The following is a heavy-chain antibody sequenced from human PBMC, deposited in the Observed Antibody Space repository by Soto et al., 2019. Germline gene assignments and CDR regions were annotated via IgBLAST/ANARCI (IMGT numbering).Heavy chain of an antibody. J-gene: IGHJ5*02. CDR3: ARDQANGYSYGNWFDP. D-gene: IGHD5-18*01. CDR1: GGSISSGDYY. Sequence: QVQLQESGPGLVKPSQTLSLTCTVSGGSISSGDYYWSWIRQPPGKGLEWIGYIYYSGSTYYNPSLKSRVTISVDTSKNQFSLKLSSVTAADTAVYYCARDQANGYSYGNWFDPWGQGTLVTVSS. CDR2: IYYSGST. V-gene: IGHV4-30-4*01.